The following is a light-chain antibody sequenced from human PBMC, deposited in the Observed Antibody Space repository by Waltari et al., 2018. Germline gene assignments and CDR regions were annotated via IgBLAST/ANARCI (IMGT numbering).Light chain of an antibody. CDR2: AAS. J-gene: IGKJ4*01. CDR3: QQLDSYPLT. Sequence: DIQLTQSPSSLSASVGDRVTITCRASQGISSYLAWFQQKPGKAPNLLIYAASTLQSGVPSRFSGSGSGTDFTLTISSLQPEDFATYYCQQLDSYPLTFGGGTKVEIK. V-gene: IGKV1-9*01. CDR1: QGISSY.